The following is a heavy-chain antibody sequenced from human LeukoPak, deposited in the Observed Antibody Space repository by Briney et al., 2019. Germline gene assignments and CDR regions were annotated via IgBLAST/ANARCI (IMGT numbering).Heavy chain of an antibody. CDR2: INPNSGGT. CDR1: GYTFTGYY. Sequence: ASVTVSCTASGYTFTGYYMHWVRQAPGQGLEWMGWINPNSGGTNYAQKFQGWVTMTRDTSISTAYMELSRLRSDDTAVYYCARDHVRRATTYYYYYGMDVWGQGTTVTVSS. D-gene: IGHD5-12*01. CDR3: ARDHVRRATTYYYYYGMDV. J-gene: IGHJ6*02. V-gene: IGHV1-2*04.